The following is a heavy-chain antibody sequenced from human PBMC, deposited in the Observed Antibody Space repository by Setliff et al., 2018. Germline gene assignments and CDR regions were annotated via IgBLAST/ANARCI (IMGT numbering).Heavy chain of an antibody. CDR3: ARDRSAYSYGLDV. V-gene: IGHV4-61*02. J-gene: IGHJ6*02. CDR2: IFPTGTT. Sequence: LSLTCTVSGDSITSGSVYWSWIRQPAGKGLEWIGRIFPTGTTNYNPDLKSRVTMSVDTSKNQFALNLTSVTAADTAVYYCARDRSAYSYGLDVWGQGTTVTVSS. CDR1: GDSITSGSVY.